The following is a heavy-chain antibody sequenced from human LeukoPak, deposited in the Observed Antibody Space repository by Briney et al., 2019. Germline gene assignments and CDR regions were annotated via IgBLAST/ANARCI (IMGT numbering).Heavy chain of an antibody. CDR1: GFTFDDYA. CDR3: AKDHYYDSSGYLDY. Sequence: PGGSLRLSCAASGFTFDDYAMHWVRQAPAKGLEWVSGISWNSGSIGYADSVKGRFTISRDNAKNSLYLQMNSLRAEDTALYYCAKDHYYDSSGYLDYWGQGTLVTVSS. CDR2: ISWNSGSI. V-gene: IGHV3-9*01. J-gene: IGHJ4*02. D-gene: IGHD3-22*01.